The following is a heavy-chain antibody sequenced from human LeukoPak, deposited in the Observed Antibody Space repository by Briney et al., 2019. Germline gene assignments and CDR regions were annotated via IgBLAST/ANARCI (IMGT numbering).Heavy chain of an antibody. J-gene: IGHJ5*02. CDR3: ARYSNYLPFDP. V-gene: IGHV4-30-2*01. Sequence: SETLSLTCTVSGGSISSGGYYWSWIRQPPGTGLEWIGYIYHSGSTYYNPSLKSRVTISVDRSKNQFSLKLSSVTAADTAVYYCARYSNYLPFDPWGQGTLVTVSS. D-gene: IGHD4-11*01. CDR2: IYHSGST. CDR1: GGSISSGGYY.